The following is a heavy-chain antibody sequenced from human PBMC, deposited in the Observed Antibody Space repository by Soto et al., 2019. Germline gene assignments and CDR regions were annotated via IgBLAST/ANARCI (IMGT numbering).Heavy chain of an antibody. D-gene: IGHD1-7*01. Sequence: LRLSCAASGFTFSNAWMSWVRQAPGKGLEWVGRIKRKTDGGTTEYAAAVKGRFTISRDDSKNTLYLQMNSLKTEDTAVYYCNSGWNSDYWGQGTLVTVSS. CDR3: NSGWNSDY. V-gene: IGHV3-15*01. J-gene: IGHJ4*02. CDR1: GFTFSNAW. CDR2: IKRKTDGGTT.